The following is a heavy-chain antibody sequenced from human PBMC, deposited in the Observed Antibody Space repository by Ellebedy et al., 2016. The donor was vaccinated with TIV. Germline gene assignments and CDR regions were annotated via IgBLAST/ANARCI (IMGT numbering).Heavy chain of an antibody. CDR1: GGSISSSSYY. V-gene: IGHV4-39*07. CDR2: IYYSGST. CDR3: ARVYGLRPVPDYFDY. D-gene: IGHD5-12*01. J-gene: IGHJ4*02. Sequence: SETLSLTXTVSGGSISSSSYYWGWIRQPPGKGLEWIGSIYYSGSTYYNPSLKSRVTISVDTSKNQFSLKLSSVTAADTAVYYCARVYGLRPVPDYFDYWGQGTLVTVSS.